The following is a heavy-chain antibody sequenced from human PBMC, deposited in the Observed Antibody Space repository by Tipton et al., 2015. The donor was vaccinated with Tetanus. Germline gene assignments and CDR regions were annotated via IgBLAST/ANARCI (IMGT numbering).Heavy chain of an antibody. CDR1: GFIFSGYS. CDR3: ARQRVAYSSTWYDS. Sequence: LRLSCAASGFIFSGYSFSWVRQAPGKGLEWVSSISGRSDYMYYGDSVRGRFTISRDNAKNSLFLQINSLRAEDTAVYYCARQRVAYSSTWYDSWGQGTLVTVSS. D-gene: IGHD6-19*01. CDR2: ISGRSDYM. V-gene: IGHV3-21*01. J-gene: IGHJ5*01.